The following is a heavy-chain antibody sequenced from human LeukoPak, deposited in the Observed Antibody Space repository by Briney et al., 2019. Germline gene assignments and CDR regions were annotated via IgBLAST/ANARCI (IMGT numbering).Heavy chain of an antibody. J-gene: IGHJ3*02. D-gene: IGHD6-13*01. Sequence: PGGSLRLSCAASGFTFSSYWMHWVRQAPGKGLVWVSRIDGDGSSTSYADSVKGRFTISRDNAKNTLYLQMNSLRAEDTAVYYCARLSSSWYDAFDIWGQGTMVTVSS. CDR2: IDGDGSST. CDR3: ARLSSSWYDAFDI. V-gene: IGHV3-74*01. CDR1: GFTFSSYW.